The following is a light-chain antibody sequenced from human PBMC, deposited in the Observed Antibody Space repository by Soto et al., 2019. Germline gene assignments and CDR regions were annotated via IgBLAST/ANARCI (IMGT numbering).Light chain of an antibody. CDR1: SSDVVGYNY. CDR3: CSYTTSNTRQIV. V-gene: IGLV2-14*01. J-gene: IGLJ1*01. Sequence: QSVLTQPASVSGSPGQSITISCTGTSSDVVGYNYVSWYQQHPGKAPKSMIYDVSNRPSGVSNRFSGSKSGNTASLTISGLQAEDEADYYCCSYTTSNTRQIVFGTGTKVTVL. CDR2: DVS.